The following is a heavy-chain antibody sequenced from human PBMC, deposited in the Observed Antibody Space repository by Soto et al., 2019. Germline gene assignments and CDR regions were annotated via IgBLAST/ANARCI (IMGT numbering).Heavy chain of an antibody. CDR3: ARDHHNGWYKWFDP. D-gene: IGHD6-19*01. J-gene: IGHJ5*02. CDR2: IYYSGST. CDR1: GDSISSGDYY. Sequence: PSETLSLTCTVSGDSISSGDYYWSWIRQHPGKGLEWIGYIYYSGSTYHNPSLKSRVTMSVDTSKNQFSLKLSSMTAADTAVYYCARDHHNGWYKWFDPSGQGTLVTVPS. V-gene: IGHV4-31*03.